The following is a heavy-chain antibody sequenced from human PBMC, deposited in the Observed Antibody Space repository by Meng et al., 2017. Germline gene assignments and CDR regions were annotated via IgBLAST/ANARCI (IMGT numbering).Heavy chain of an antibody. D-gene: IGHD4-17*01. CDR1: GGSISSSSYY. CDR3: ARGHNDYGDYPNWFDP. CDR2: IYYSGST. Sequence: QPQLPESGPGLVKPSETPSLTCTVSGGSISSSSYYWGWIRQPPGKGLEWIGSIYYSGSTYYNPSLKSRVTISVDTSKNQFSLKLSSVTAADTAVYYCARGHNDYGDYPNWFDPWGQGTLVTVSS. V-gene: IGHV4-39*07. J-gene: IGHJ5*02.